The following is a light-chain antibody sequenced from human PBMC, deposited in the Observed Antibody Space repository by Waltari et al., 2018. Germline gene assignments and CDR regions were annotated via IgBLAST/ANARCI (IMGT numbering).Light chain of an antibody. CDR1: QSVLYPSNNKNY. V-gene: IGKV4-1*01. CDR2: WAS. Sequence: DIVMTQSPDSLAVSLGERATIHCKSSQSVLYPSNNKNYLAWYQQKPGQPPKLLFYWASTRESGVPDRFSGSGSGTDFTLTISGLQAEDVAVYYCQQYYSPPWTFGQGTQVEIK. CDR3: QQYYSPPWT. J-gene: IGKJ1*01.